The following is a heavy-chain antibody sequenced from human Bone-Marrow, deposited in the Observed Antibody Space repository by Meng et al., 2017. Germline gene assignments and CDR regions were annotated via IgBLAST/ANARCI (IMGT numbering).Heavy chain of an antibody. D-gene: IGHD3-22*01. CDR1: GFTVSSNY. CDR2: IYSGGST. Sequence: GGSLRLSCAASGFTVSSNYMSWVRQAPGKGLEWVSVIYSGGSTYYADSVKGRFTISRHNSKNTLYLQMNSLRAEDTAVYYCARGGDYYDSSSYEANYGMDVWGQGTTVTVSS. J-gene: IGHJ6*02. CDR3: ARGGDYYDSSSYEANYGMDV. V-gene: IGHV3-53*04.